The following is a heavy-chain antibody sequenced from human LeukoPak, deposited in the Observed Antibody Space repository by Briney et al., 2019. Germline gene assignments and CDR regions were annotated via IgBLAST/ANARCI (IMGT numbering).Heavy chain of an antibody. CDR1: GGTLSGYA. V-gene: IGHV1-2*02. D-gene: IGHD1-26*01. Sequence: ASVKVSCKASGGTLSGYAISWVRQAPRQGLEWMGWINPNSGVTNYAQKFQGRVTVTRDTSISTAYMELSSLRSDDTAVYYCARAGVVGATGAAFDIWGQGTMVTVSS. CDR2: INPNSGVT. J-gene: IGHJ3*02. CDR3: ARAGVVGATGAAFDI.